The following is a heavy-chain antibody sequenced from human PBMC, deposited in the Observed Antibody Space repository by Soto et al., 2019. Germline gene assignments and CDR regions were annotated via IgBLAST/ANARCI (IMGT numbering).Heavy chain of an antibody. Sequence: GASVKVSFRASGGTLSSYAISWVRQAPGQGLEWMGGIIPIFGTANYAQKFQGRVTITADESTSTAYMELSSLRSEDTAVYYCARDLFCRRACNPEAETENWFDPWGQGTLVTVSS. CDR2: IIPIFGTA. V-gene: IGHV1-69*13. CDR3: ARDLFCRRACNPEAETENWFDP. J-gene: IGHJ5*02. D-gene: IGHD3-16*01. CDR1: GGTLSSYA.